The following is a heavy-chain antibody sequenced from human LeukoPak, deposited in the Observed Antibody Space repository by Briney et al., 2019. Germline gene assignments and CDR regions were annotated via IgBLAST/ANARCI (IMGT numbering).Heavy chain of an antibody. CDR1: GGSISSGSYY. V-gene: IGHV4-61*02. J-gene: IGHJ5*02. Sequence: RSSETLSLTCTVSGGSISSGSYYWSWIRQPAGKGLEWIARIYTSGSTNYNPSLKSRVTISVDTSKNQFSLKLSSVTAADTAVYYCARDWIGRHDDFWSGYRNWFDPWGQGTLVTVSS. CDR2: IYTSGST. D-gene: IGHD3-3*01. CDR3: ARDWIGRHDDFWSGYRNWFDP.